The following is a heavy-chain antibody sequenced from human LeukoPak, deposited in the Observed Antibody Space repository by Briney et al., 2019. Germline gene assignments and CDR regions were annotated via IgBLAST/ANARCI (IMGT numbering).Heavy chain of an antibody. Sequence: KTSQTLSLTCTVSGGSISSGSYYWSWIRQPAGKGLEWIGRIYTSGSTNYNPSFKSRVTISVDTSKNQFSLKLSSVTAADTAVYYCARGHYDFWSGYYMETYHNWFDPWGQGTLVTVSS. CDR3: ARGHYDFWSGYYMETYHNWFDP. CDR2: IYTSGST. D-gene: IGHD3-3*01. V-gene: IGHV4-61*02. J-gene: IGHJ5*02. CDR1: GGSISSGSYY.